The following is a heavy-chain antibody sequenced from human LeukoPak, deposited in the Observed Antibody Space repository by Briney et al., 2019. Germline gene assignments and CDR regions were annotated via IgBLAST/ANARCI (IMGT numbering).Heavy chain of an antibody. V-gene: IGHV4-61*05. Sequence: SETLSLTCTVSGGSISSRNYYWGWIRQPPGKGLEWIGRIYTSGSTNYNPSLKSRVTISVDTSKNQFSLKLSSVTAADTAVYYCARTSFLGVTPFDYWGQGTLVTVSS. CDR3: ARTSFLGVTPFDY. CDR2: IYTSGST. D-gene: IGHD2-21*02. J-gene: IGHJ4*02. CDR1: GGSISSRNYY.